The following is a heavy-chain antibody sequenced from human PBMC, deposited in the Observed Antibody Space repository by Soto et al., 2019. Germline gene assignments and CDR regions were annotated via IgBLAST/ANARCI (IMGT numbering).Heavy chain of an antibody. CDR1: GGSISSYY. Sequence: SETLSLTCTVSGGSISSYYWSWIRQPPGKGLEWIGYIYYRGSTNYNPSLKSRVTISVDTSKNQFSLKLSSVTAADTAVYYCARSGVPLIFGVTSFFDYWGQGTLVTVSS. CDR2: IYYRGST. J-gene: IGHJ4*02. CDR3: ARSGVPLIFGVTSFFDY. V-gene: IGHV4-59*01. D-gene: IGHD3-3*01.